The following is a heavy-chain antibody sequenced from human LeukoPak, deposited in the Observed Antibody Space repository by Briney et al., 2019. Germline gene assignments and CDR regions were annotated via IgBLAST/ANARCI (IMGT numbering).Heavy chain of an antibody. CDR3: ARDWPNGALDY. J-gene: IGHJ4*02. CDR2: IWYDGSNE. D-gene: IGHD2-8*01. Sequence: GRSLRLSCTASGFTFSSHTMHWVRQAPGKGLEWVAVIWYDGSNEYYADSVKGRFTISRDNSKNTLYLQMNSLGAEDTAIYYCARDWPNGALDYSSQGTLGTASS. V-gene: IGHV3-33*08. CDR1: GFTFSSHT.